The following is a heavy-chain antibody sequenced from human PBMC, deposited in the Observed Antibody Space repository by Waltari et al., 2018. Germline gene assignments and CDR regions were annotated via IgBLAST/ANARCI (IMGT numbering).Heavy chain of an antibody. D-gene: IGHD3-16*02. CDR3: AKPQYDYIWGSYRNDAFDI. J-gene: IGHJ3*02. V-gene: IGHV3-30*18. CDR1: GFTFSSYG. CDR2: ISYDGSNK. Sequence: QVQLVESGGGVVQPGRSLRLSCAASGFTFSSYGMHWVRQAPGTGLEWVAVISYDGSNKYYADSVKGRFTISRDNSKNTLYLQMNSLRAEDTAVYYCAKPQYDYIWGSYRNDAFDIWGQGTMVTVSS.